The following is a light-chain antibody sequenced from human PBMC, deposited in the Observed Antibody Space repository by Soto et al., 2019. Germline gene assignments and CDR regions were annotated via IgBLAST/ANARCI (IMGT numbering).Light chain of an antibody. V-gene: IGKV1-39*01. CDR1: QSINIY. CDR2: AAS. CDR3: QQSYRSPYT. J-gene: IGKJ2*01. Sequence: IQLTQSPSSLSASVGDRVTLTCRASQSINIYLNWYQQKPGKAPTLPIYAASSLQSGVPSSFSGGGSRTDFTLTISSLQTEDFATYYCQQSYRSPYTFGQGTKLEI.